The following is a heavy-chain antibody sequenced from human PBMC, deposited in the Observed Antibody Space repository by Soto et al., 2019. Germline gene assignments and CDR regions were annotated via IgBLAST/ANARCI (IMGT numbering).Heavy chain of an antibody. V-gene: IGHV3-13*01. J-gene: IGHJ6*02. Sequence: GGSMRLSCTAPGLTFSSYDRHWVSKNTGKGLEWVSAIGTAGDTYYPGSVKGRFTISRENAKNSLYLQMNSLRAEDTAVYYCARSLPDLYSSGWSQNYYYYGMDVWGQGTTVTVSS. CDR3: ARSLPDLYSSGWSQNYYYYGMDV. CDR2: IGTAGDT. D-gene: IGHD6-19*01. CDR1: GLTFSSYD.